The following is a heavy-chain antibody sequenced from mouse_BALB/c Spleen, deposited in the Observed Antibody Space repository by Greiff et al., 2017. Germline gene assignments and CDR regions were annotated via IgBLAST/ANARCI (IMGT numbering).Heavy chain of an antibody. J-gene: IGHJ4*01. Sequence: VKLVESGPGLVAPSQSLSITCTASGFYLTSYGVHWVRQPPGKGLEWLGVMWAGGSTNYNSALMSRLSISKDNAKSQVFLKMNSRQTDDTAMYYCARGGGDYYAMDYWGQGTSVTVSS. V-gene: IGHV2-9*02. CDR2: MWAGGST. CDR3: ARGGGDYYAMDY. CDR1: GFYLTSYG.